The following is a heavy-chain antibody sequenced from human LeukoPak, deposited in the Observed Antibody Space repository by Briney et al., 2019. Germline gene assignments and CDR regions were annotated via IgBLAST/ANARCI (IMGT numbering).Heavy chain of an antibody. D-gene: IGHD3-22*01. CDR2: IWYDGKNK. CDR1: GFTSSNYG. V-gene: IGHV3-33*01. CDR3: ARERGSITTIVSSGMGY. Sequence: GALRLSCAASGFTSSNYGMHWVRQAPGKGLEWVAVIWYDGKNKYYADSVKGRFTVSRDTSKNTLNLQMNSLRAEDTAVYFCARERGSITTIVSSGMGYWGQGTLVTVSS. J-gene: IGHJ4*02.